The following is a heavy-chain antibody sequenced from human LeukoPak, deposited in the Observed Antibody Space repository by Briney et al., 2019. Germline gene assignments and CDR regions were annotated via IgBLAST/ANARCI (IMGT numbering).Heavy chain of an antibody. J-gene: IGHJ3*02. CDR3: ASSGSYYARGAFDI. CDR2: ISAYNGNT. CDR1: GYTFTSYV. Sequence: ASVKVSCKASGYTFTSYVISWVRQAPGQGLEWMGWISAYNGNTNYAQKLQGRVTMTTDTSTSTAHMELRSLRSDDTAVYHCASSGSYYARGAFDIWGQGTMVTVSS. V-gene: IGHV1-18*01. D-gene: IGHD1-26*01.